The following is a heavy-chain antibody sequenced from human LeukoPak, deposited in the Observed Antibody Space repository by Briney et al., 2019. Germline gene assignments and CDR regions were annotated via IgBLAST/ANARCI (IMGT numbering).Heavy chain of an antibody. Sequence: SETLSLTCTVSGGSISSGDYYWSWIRQPPGTGLEWIGYIYYSGSTYYNPSLKSRVTISVDTSKNQFSLKLSSVTAADTAVYYCARVFWKPAAIWFDPWGQGTLVTVSS. CDR1: GGSISSGDYY. D-gene: IGHD2-2*01. CDR3: ARVFWKPAAIWFDP. V-gene: IGHV4-30-4*08. CDR2: IYYSGST. J-gene: IGHJ5*02.